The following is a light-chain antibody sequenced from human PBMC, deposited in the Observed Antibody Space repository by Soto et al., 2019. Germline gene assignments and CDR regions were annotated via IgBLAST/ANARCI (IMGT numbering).Light chain of an antibody. CDR2: EVS. CDR1: SSDVGGYNY. V-gene: IGLV2-14*01. CDR3: TSYTSSSTLDV. Sequence: QSVLTQPASVSGSPGQSITISCTGTSSDVGGYNYVSLYQQHPGKAPKLMIYEVSNRPLGVSNRFSGSKSGNTASLTISGLQAEDEADYYCTSYTSSSTLDVFGTGTKVTVL. J-gene: IGLJ1*01.